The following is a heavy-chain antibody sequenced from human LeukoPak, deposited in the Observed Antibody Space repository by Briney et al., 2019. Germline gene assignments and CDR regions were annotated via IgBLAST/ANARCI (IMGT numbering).Heavy chain of an antibody. CDR2: INTNTGNP. D-gene: IGHD6-13*01. CDR3: AKDKAGSTAYYFDY. Sequence: ASVKVSCKASGYTFTSYAMNWVRQAPGQGLEWMGWINTNTGNPTYAQGFTGRFVFSLDTSVSTAYLQISSLKAEDTAVYYCAKDKAGSTAYYFDYWGQGTLVTVSS. V-gene: IGHV7-4-1*02. CDR1: GYTFTSYA. J-gene: IGHJ4*02.